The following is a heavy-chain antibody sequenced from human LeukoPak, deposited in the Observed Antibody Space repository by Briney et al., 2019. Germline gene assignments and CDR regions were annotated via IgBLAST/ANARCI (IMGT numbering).Heavy chain of an antibody. Sequence: GASVKVSCKASGYTFTSYGMSWVRQAPGQGLEWMGWISAYNGNTNYAQKLQGRVTMTTDTSTSTAYMELRSLRSDDTAVYYCARGGLLWFGKNWFDPWGQGTLVTVSS. CDR1: GYTFTSYG. J-gene: IGHJ5*02. V-gene: IGHV1-18*01. CDR2: ISAYNGNT. D-gene: IGHD3-10*01. CDR3: ARGGLLWFGKNWFDP.